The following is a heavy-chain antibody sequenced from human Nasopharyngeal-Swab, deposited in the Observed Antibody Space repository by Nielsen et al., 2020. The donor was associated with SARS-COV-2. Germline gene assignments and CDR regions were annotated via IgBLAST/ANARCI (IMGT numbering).Heavy chain of an antibody. Sequence: GESLKISCAASGFTFSRFDMHWVRQVMGKGLEWVSAIGTAGDTYYPRSMKGRFTISRGDAENILYLQMNSLRAEDTAVYYCTRTLSASYMDVWGKGTTGTVSS. CDR1: GFTFSRFD. J-gene: IGHJ6*03. CDR3: TRTLSASYMDV. V-gene: IGHV3-13*01. CDR2: IGTAGDT.